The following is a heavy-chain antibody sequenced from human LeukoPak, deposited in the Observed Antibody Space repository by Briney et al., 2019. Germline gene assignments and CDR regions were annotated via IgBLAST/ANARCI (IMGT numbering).Heavy chain of an antibody. D-gene: IGHD5-24*01. CDR3: AGGDGYRDIGLLDY. CDR2: ISTNGGST. J-gene: IGHJ4*01. V-gene: IGHV3-64*01. CDR1: GFTFRSYG. Sequence: GGSLRLSCAASGFTFRSYGMHWVRQAPGKGLEYVSAISTNGGSTYYANSVKGRFTISRDNSKNTLYLQMGSLRAEDMAVYYCAGGDGYRDIGLLDYWGNGTLVSVSS.